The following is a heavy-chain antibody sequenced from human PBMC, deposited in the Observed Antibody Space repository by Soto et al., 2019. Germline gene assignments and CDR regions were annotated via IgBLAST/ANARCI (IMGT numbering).Heavy chain of an antibody. CDR1: GITVTNCF. V-gene: IGHV3-66*01. CDR2: ISSAGGT. CDR3: ARDELGGAYDFWH. J-gene: IGHJ4*02. Sequence: EVQLVESGGGLVQPGGSLRLSCAASGITVTNCFMTWVRQAPGKGLEWVSVISSAGGTYYAGSVKGRFTISRDNYRNTLYLQMNTLPAEDTAVYYCARDELGGAYDFWHGGQGTLVTVSS. D-gene: IGHD3-3*01.